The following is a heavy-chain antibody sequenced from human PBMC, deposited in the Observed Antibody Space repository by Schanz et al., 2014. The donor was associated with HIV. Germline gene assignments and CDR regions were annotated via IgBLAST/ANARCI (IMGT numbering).Heavy chain of an antibody. D-gene: IGHD2-21*02. J-gene: IGHJ4*02. CDR1: GFSFSDYH. CDR3: ARTYTGDWSTGAD. Sequence: QVQLVESGGGVVQPRRSLRLSCAASGFSFSDYHMSWIRQAPGKGLEWVSSLSGSGSNIYYADSVKGRFTTSRDNAKNSLYLQMNTLRADDTAVYYCARTYTGDWSTGADWGQGTLVTVSS. V-gene: IGHV3-11*01. CDR2: LSGSGSNI.